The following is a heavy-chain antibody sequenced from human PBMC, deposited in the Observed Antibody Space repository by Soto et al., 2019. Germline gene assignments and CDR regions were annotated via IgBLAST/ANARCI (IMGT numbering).Heavy chain of an antibody. J-gene: IGHJ5*02. CDR3: ARGLSPLTYSSSSGNWFDP. CDR1: GYTFTGYY. V-gene: IGHV1-2*04. Sequence: VKVSCKASGYTFTGYYMHWVRQAPGQGLXWMGWINPNSGGTNYAQKFQGWVTMTRDTSISTAYMELSRLRSDDTAVYYCARGLSPLTYSSSSGNWFDPWGQGTLVTVSS. CDR2: INPNSGGT. D-gene: IGHD6-6*01.